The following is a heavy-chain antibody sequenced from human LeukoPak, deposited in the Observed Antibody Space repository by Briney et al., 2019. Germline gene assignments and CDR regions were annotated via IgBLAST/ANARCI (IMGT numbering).Heavy chain of an antibody. J-gene: IGHJ4*02. Sequence: GRSLRLSCAASGFTFSSYAVHWVRQAPGKGLEWVAVISYDGSNKYYADSVKGRFTISRDNSKNTLYLQMNSLRAEDTAVYYCARDRVTMIVVVIGYYFDYWGQGTLVTVSS. CDR1: GFTFSSYA. D-gene: IGHD3-22*01. CDR2: ISYDGSNK. V-gene: IGHV3-30-3*01. CDR3: ARDRVTMIVVVIGYYFDY.